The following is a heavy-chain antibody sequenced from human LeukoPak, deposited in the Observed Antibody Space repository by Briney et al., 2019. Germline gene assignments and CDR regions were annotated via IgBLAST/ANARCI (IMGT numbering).Heavy chain of an antibody. CDR3: ARAGYSYGSIVFDY. CDR1: DGSISSNY. V-gene: IGHV4-59*01. CDR2: IYYSGST. Sequence: SETLSLTCTVSDGSISSNYWSWIRQPPGRGLEWIGYIYYSGSTNYNPSLKSRVTISADTSKNQFSLKVSSVTAADTGVYYCARAGYSYGSIVFDYWGQGTLVTVSS. D-gene: IGHD5-18*01. J-gene: IGHJ4*02.